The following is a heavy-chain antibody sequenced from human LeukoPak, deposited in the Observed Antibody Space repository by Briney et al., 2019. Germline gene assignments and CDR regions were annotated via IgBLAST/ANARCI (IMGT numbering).Heavy chain of an antibody. Sequence: GGSLRLSCAASGFTFSSYGMHWVRQAPGKGLEWVAFIRYDGSNKYYADSVKGRFTISRDNSKNTLYLQMNSRRAEDTAVYYCAKSARPYDSSGYIGGAFDIWGQGTMVTVSS. CDR3: AKSARPYDSSGYIGGAFDI. J-gene: IGHJ3*02. CDR1: GFTFSSYG. CDR2: IRYDGSNK. D-gene: IGHD3-22*01. V-gene: IGHV3-30*02.